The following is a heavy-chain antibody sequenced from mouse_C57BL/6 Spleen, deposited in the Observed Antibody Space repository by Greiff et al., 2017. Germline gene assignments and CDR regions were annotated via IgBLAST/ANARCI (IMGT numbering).Heavy chain of an antibody. D-gene: IGHD2-1*01. J-gene: IGHJ4*01. CDR3: IFYGNYAMDY. CDR1: GFNIKDDY. CDR2: IDPENGDT. Sequence: VQLKESGAELVRPGASVKLSCTASGFNIKDDYMHWVKQRPEQGLEWIGWIDPENGDTEYASKFQGKATITADTSSNTAYLQLSSLTSEDTAVYYCIFYGNYAMDYWGQGTSVTVSS. V-gene: IGHV14-4*01.